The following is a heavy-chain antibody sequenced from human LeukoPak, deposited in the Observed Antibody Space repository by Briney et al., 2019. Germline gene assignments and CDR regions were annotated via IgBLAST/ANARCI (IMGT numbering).Heavy chain of an antibody. CDR1: GGSISRYY. J-gene: IGHJ4*02. V-gene: IGHV4-59*08. Sequence: SETLSLTCAVSGGSISRYYWSWLRQPPGKGVEWIGYIYYSGSTNYNPSLKSRVTISVDTSKNQFSLKLSSVTAADTAVYYCARLPRGYSGYDSALDYWGQGTLVTVSS. D-gene: IGHD5-12*01. CDR3: ARLPRGYSGYDSALDY. CDR2: IYYSGST.